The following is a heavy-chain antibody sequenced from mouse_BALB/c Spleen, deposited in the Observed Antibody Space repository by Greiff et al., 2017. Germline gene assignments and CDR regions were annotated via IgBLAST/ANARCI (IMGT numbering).Heavy chain of an antibody. CDR2: IWAGGST. J-gene: IGHJ3*01. CDR1: GFSLTSYG. CDR3: AGYYDYDAGFAY. Sequence: VQLQQSGPGLVAPSQSLSITCTVSGFSLTSYGVHWVRQPPGKGLEWLGVIWAGGSTNYNSALMSRLSISKDNSKSQVFLKMNSLQTDDTAMYYCAGYYDYDAGFAYWGQGTLVTVSA. V-gene: IGHV2-9*02. D-gene: IGHD2-4*01.